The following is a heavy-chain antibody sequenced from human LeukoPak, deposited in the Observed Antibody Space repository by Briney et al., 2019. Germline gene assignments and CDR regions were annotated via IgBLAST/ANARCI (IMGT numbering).Heavy chain of an antibody. CDR2: IRFDESNK. D-gene: IGHD3-10*01. CDR3: AKLARDFWGKNFNYGSGSYPRAFDY. V-gene: IGHV3-30*02. Sequence: GGSLRLSCAASGFTFNNYGMHWVRQAPGKGLEWVTFIRFDESNKYYADSVKGRFTISRDNSKNTLYLQMNSLRAEDTAVYYCAKLARDFWGKNFNYGSGSYPRAFDYWGQGTLVTVSS. J-gene: IGHJ4*02. CDR1: GFTFNNYG.